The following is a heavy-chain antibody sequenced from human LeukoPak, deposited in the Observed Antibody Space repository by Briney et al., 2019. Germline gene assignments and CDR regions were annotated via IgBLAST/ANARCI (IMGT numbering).Heavy chain of an antibody. CDR1: GYSFTSYW. Sequence: GESLKISRKGSGYSFTSYWIGWVRQMPGKGLEWMGIIYPGDSDTRYSPSFHGQVTISADKPISTAYLQWSSLKASDTAMYYCARPPSYCSSTSCPFQHWGQGTLVTVSS. V-gene: IGHV5-51*01. D-gene: IGHD2-2*01. CDR2: IYPGDSDT. CDR3: ARPPSYCSSTSCPFQH. J-gene: IGHJ1*01.